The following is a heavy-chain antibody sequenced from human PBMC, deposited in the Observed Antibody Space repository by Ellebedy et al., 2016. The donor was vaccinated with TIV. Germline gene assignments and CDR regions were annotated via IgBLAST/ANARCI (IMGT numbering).Heavy chain of an antibody. CDR1: GFTFTYTW. J-gene: IGHJ4*02. Sequence: GESLKISCATSGFTFTYTWMHWIRQAPGKGLEWVSRISRDGDIRGYAEFAKGRFTISRDNAKNSLSLLMDSLRAEDTAVYYCATHRGEEGLLSFFDFWGQGTLVTVST. CDR2: ISRDGDIR. D-gene: IGHD2/OR15-2a*01. V-gene: IGHV3-74*01. CDR3: ATHRGEEGLLSFFDF.